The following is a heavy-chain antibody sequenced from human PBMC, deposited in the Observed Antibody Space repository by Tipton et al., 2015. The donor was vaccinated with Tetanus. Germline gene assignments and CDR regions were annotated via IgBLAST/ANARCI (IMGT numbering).Heavy chain of an antibody. CDR3: ASAKYGFNSVRIYYGLDV. Sequence: QLVQSGAEVKKPGASLKVSCKPSGYTFTDYHMQWVRQAPGQGLEWMGWIDPKSGDTDFAQKFQGRVTMTRDSSISTVYMELSRLRSDDTAVYYCASAKYGFNSVRIYYGLDVWGQGTTVTVSS. CDR2: IDPKSGDT. J-gene: IGHJ6*02. CDR1: GYTFTDYH. V-gene: IGHV1-2*02. D-gene: IGHD3-10*01.